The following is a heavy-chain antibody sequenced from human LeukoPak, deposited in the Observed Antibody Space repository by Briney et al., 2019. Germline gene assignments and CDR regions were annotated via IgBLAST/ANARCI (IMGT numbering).Heavy chain of an antibody. CDR2: IYYSGST. CDR1: GVSISSYS. Sequence: SETLSLTCTVSGVSISSYSWSWIRQPPGKGLEWIGYIYYSGSTNYNPSLKSRVTISVHTSKNQFSLKLISVTAADTAVYYCCAGCGYYCDYWGQGTLVTVSS. CDR3: CAGCGYYCDY. V-gene: IGHV4-59*08. D-gene: IGHD3-22*01. J-gene: IGHJ4*02.